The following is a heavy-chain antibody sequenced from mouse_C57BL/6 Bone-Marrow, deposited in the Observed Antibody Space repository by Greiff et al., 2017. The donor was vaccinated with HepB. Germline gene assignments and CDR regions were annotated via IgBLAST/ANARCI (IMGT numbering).Heavy chain of an antibody. CDR1: GFSLTSYG. Sequence: VKLMESGPGLVQPSQSLSITCTVSGFSLTSYGVHWVRQSPGKGLEWLGVIWSGGSTDYNAAFISRLSISKDNSKSQVFFKMNSLQADDTAIYYCARNGAIYYDYAWFAYWGQGTLVTVSA. CDR3: ARNGAIYYDYAWFAY. CDR2: IWSGGST. D-gene: IGHD2-4*01. J-gene: IGHJ3*01. V-gene: IGHV2-2*01.